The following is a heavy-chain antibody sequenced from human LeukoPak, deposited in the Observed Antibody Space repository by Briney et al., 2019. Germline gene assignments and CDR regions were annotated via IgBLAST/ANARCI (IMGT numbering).Heavy chain of an antibody. CDR2: INHSGST. D-gene: IGHD3-22*01. V-gene: IGHV4-34*01. Sequence: SETLSLTCAVYGGSFSGYYWSWIRQPPGKGLEWLGEINHSGSTNYNPSLKSRVTISVDTSKNQFSLKLSSVTAADTAVYYCAREWKGNYDSSGYLDWFDPWGQGTLVTVSS. CDR3: AREWKGNYDSSGYLDWFDP. J-gene: IGHJ5*02. CDR1: GGSFSGYY.